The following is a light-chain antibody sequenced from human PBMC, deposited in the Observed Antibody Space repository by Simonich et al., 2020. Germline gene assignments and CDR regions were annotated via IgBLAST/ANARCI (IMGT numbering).Light chain of an antibody. CDR2: DAS. CDR3: QQRSNWPT. Sequence: EIVLTQSPATLSLSPGERATLSCRASQSVSSYLAWYKQKPGQAPRLLIYDASNRATGIPAMFSGSGSGTDFTLTISSLEPEDFAVYYCQQRSNWPTFGPGTKVDIK. CDR1: QSVSSY. J-gene: IGKJ3*01. V-gene: IGKV3-11*01.